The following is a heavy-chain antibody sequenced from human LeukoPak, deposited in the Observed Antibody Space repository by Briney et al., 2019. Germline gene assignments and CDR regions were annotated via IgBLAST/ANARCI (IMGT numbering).Heavy chain of an antibody. CDR1: GFTFSSYS. V-gene: IGHV3-21*01. CDR2: INSSSSYI. J-gene: IGHJ6*02. Sequence: GGSLRLSCAASGFTFSSYSMNWVRQAPGKGLEWVSSINSSSSYIYYADSVKGRFTISRDNAKNSLYLQMNSLRAEDTAVYYCARDKTYGMDVWGQGTTVTVSS. CDR3: ARDKTYGMDV.